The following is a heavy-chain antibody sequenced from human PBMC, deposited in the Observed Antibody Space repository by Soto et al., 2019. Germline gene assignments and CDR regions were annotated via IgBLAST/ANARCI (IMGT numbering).Heavy chain of an antibody. CDR1: GGSISSSGYY. D-gene: IGHD6-13*01. V-gene: IGHV4-30-4*01. Sequence: SETLSLTCTVSGGSISSSGYYWSWLRQPPGKGLEWIGYIYHSGRTYYNPSLNSRVTISVHTSKNQFSLKLSSVTAADTAVYYCASRGIAAAGNFDYWGQGTLVTVSS. CDR3: ASRGIAAAGNFDY. J-gene: IGHJ4*02. CDR2: IYHSGRT.